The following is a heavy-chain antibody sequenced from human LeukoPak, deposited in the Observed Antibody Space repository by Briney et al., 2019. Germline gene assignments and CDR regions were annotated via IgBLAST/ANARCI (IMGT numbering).Heavy chain of an antibody. D-gene: IGHD2-15*01. CDR1: GYTFTSYA. Sequence: ASVKVSCKASGYTFTSYAMNWVRQAPGQGLEWMGWINTNTGNPTYAQGFTGRFVFSLDTSVSTAYLQISSLKAEDTAVYYCARTLTRLSYCSGGSCYSLPGYWGQGTLVTVSS. CDR2: INTNTGNP. J-gene: IGHJ4*02. V-gene: IGHV7-4-1*02. CDR3: ARTLTRLSYCSGGSCYSLPGY.